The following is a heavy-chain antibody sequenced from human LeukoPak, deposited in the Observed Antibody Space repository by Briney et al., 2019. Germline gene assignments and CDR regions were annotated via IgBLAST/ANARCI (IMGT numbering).Heavy chain of an antibody. CDR1: GYTFTDYF. CDR2: INPKNGDT. D-gene: IGHD1-14*01. Sequence: ASVKVSCKASGYTFTDYFIHWVRQAPEQGREWMGRINPKNGDTESAQQFQGRVTMTRDTSISTAYMELIWLRSDDTAIYYCARDFSSTSNRERDYWGQGTLVTVSP. V-gene: IGHV1-2*06. CDR3: ARDFSSTSNRERDY. J-gene: IGHJ4*02.